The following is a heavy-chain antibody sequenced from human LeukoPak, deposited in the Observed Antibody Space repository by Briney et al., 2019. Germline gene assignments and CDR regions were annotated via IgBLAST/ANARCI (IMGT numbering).Heavy chain of an antibody. CDR2: IYSGGAT. J-gene: IGHJ4*02. V-gene: IGHV3-53*01. CDR1: GFTVSSNY. Sequence: GGSLRLSCAASGFTVSSNYMSWVRQAPGKGLEWVSVIYSGGATYYTDSVKGRFTISRDNSKNTLYLQMNSLRAEDTAVYYCARDRAWWLDYWGQGTLVTVSS. D-gene: IGHD2-15*01. CDR3: ARDRAWWLDY.